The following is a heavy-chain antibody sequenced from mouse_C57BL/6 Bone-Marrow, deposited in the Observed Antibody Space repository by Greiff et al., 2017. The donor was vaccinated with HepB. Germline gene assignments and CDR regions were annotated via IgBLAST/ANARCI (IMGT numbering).Heavy chain of an antibody. J-gene: IGHJ1*03. CDR2: IYPGSGST. CDR3: ARRYYGSIWYFDV. CDR1: GYTFTSYW. V-gene: IGHV1-55*01. Sequence: QVQLQQPGAELVKPGASVKMSCKASGYTFTSYWITWVKPRPGQGLEWIGDIYPGSGSTNYNEKFKSKATLTVDTSSSTAYMQLSSLTSEDSAVYYCARRYYGSIWYFDVWGTGTTVTVSS. D-gene: IGHD1-1*01.